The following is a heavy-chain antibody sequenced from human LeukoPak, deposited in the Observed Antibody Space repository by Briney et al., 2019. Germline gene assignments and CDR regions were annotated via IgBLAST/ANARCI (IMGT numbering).Heavy chain of an antibody. CDR2: IYSGGST. CDR3: ARALYGGNSGDY. D-gene: IGHD4-23*01. CDR1: GFTVNSNY. V-gene: IGHV3-53*01. J-gene: IGHJ4*02. Sequence: GGSLRLSCAASGFTVNSNYMSWVRQAPGKGLEWVSVIYSGGSTYYADSVKGRFTISRDNSKNTLYLQMNSLRAEDTAVYYCARALYGGNSGDYWGQGTLVTVSS.